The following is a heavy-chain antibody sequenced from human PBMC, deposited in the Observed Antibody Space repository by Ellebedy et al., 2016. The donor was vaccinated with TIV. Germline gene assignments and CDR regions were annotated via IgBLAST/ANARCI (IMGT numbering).Heavy chain of an antibody. D-gene: IGHD6-6*01. Sequence: AASVKVSCKGSGYTFTNHGITWVRQAPGQGLEWMGWVSAYNGDIKYAQKFQDRVTMTTDTSTSSGYMELRSLRSDDTAVYYCARDRDGSSSSDFQHWGPGTLVTVSS. J-gene: IGHJ1*01. CDR1: GYTFTNHG. CDR3: ARDRDGSSSSDFQH. CDR2: VSAYNGDI. V-gene: IGHV1-18*01.